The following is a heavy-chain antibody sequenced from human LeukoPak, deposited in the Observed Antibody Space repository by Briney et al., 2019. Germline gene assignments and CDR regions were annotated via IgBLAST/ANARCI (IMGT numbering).Heavy chain of an antibody. Sequence: GASVKVSCKASGYTCISNYIHWVRQAPGQGLEWMGIINPAGGSTSYAQKFQGRVTMTRDTSTSTVFMELSSLTSEDTAVYYCAREFTYSFDSSGYSLGLDHWGQGTLVTVSS. D-gene: IGHD3-22*01. J-gene: IGHJ5*02. CDR2: INPAGGST. CDR1: GYTCISNY. V-gene: IGHV1-46*01. CDR3: AREFTYSFDSSGYSLGLDH.